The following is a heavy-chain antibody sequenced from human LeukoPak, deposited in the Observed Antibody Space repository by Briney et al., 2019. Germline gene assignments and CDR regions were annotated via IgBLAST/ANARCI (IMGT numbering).Heavy chain of an antibody. Sequence: GGSLRLSCIASGFTVSSNYMTWVRQAPGKGLQWVSIIYNGGHTYYADSVKGRFTISRDNAKNSLYLQMNSLRAEDTAIYYCTRVGYIDEGIDYWGQGTLVTVSS. CDR2: IYNGGHT. J-gene: IGHJ4*02. V-gene: IGHV3-53*01. D-gene: IGHD5-24*01. CDR1: GFTVSSNY. CDR3: TRVGYIDEGIDY.